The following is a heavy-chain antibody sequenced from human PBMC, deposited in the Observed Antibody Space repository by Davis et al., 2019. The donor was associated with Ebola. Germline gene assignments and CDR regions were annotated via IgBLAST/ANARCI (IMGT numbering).Heavy chain of an antibody. CDR3: ARLVLLWFGADY. CDR1: GGSIGSSNYY. CDR2: IYYSGST. V-gene: IGHV4-39*01. D-gene: IGHD3-10*01. Sequence: PGGSLRLSCTVSGGSIGSSNYYWGWIRQPPGKGLEWIGGIYYSGSTYYNPSLKSRVTISVDTSKNQVSLKLSSVTAAETAVYYCARLVLLWFGADYWGQGTLVTVSS. J-gene: IGHJ4*02.